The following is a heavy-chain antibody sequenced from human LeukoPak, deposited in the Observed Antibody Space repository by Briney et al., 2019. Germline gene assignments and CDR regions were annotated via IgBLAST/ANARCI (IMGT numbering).Heavy chain of an antibody. Sequence: GGSLRLSCAASGFTFSTSWMSWVRQAPGKGLEWVSAISGSGSASYYADSVKGRFTISRDSSKNTLYLQMNSLRAEDTAVYYCAKRNVGTFDYWGQGTLVTVSS. V-gene: IGHV3-23*01. CDR2: ISGSGSAS. J-gene: IGHJ4*02. CDR3: AKRNVGTFDY. D-gene: IGHD7-27*01. CDR1: GFTFSTSW.